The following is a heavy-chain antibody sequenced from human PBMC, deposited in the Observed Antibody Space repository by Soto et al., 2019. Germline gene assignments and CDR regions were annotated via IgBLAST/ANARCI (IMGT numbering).Heavy chain of an antibody. J-gene: IGHJ6*03. V-gene: IGHV4-39*01. CDR1: GGSISSSSYY. CDR2: IYYSGST. D-gene: IGHD3-10*01. Sequence: PSETLSLTCTVSGGSISSSSYYWGWIRQPPGKGLEWIGSIYYSGSTYYNPSLKSRVTISVDTSKNQFSQKLSSVTAADTAVYYCARPPQGIWFGDDSDYMDVWGKGTTVTVSS. CDR3: ARPPQGIWFGDDSDYMDV.